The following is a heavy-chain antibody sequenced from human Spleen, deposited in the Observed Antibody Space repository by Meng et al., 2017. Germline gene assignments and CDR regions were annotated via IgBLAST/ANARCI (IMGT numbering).Heavy chain of an antibody. V-gene: IGHV4-61*01. CDR2: FYYSGST. D-gene: IGHD6-6*01. Sequence: QVQLQELGPGLVRPSETLSLTCTVSGDSVKSDSSYWTWIRWPPGKGLEWIGHFYYSGSTNYNPSLRDRVSISVDTSKNQFSLKLSPILAADTAVYYCARERRIATRPLDYWGQGTLVTVSS. CDR1: GDSVKSDSSY. J-gene: IGHJ4*02. CDR3: ARERRIATRPLDY.